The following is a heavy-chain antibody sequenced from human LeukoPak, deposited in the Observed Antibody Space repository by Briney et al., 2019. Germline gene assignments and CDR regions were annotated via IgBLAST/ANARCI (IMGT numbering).Heavy chain of an antibody. CDR2: IYYSGST. J-gene: IGHJ2*01. V-gene: IGHV4-31*03. D-gene: IGHD4-17*01. CDR1: GGSISSGGYY. CDR3: ARVRTTVTTYLGWYFDL. Sequence: PSETLSLTCTVSGGSISSGGYYWSWIRQHPGKGLEWIGYIYYSGSTYYNPSLKSRVTISVDTSKNQFSLKLSSVTAADTAVYYCARVRTTVTTYLGWYFDLWGRGTLVTVSS.